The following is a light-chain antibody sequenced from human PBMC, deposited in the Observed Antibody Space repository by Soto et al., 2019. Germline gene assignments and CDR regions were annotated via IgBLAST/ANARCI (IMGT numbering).Light chain of an antibody. CDR2: DAS. CDR3: HQRSNWPPIT. V-gene: IGKV3-11*01. J-gene: IGKJ5*01. CDR1: RRVSSY. Sequence: IVLTQSPGTLSLSPGDSATLSCRSTRRVSSYLAWYQQKPGQAPRLLIYDASSRPTDIPARFSGSGSGTDFTLTISSLEPEDFAVYYCHQRSNWPPITFGQGTRLEIK.